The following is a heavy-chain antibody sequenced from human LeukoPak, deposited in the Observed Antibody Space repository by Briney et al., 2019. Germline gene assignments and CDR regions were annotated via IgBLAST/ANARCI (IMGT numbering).Heavy chain of an antibody. D-gene: IGHD5-18*01. CDR1: GGSISSYY. CDR2: IYYSGST. Sequence: SETLSLTCTVSGGSISSYYWSWIRQPPGKGLEWIGYIYYSGSTNYNPSLKSRVTISVDTSKNQFSLKLSSVTAADTAVYYCARVKRGYSLYYMDVWGKGTTVTVSS. J-gene: IGHJ6*03. CDR3: ARVKRGYSLYYMDV. V-gene: IGHV4-59*01.